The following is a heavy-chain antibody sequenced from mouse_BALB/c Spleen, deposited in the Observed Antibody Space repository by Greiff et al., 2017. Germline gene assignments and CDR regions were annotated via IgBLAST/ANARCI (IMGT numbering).Heavy chain of an antibody. CDR3: ARHGSSYYFDY. Sequence: VKVVESGGGLVQPGGSRKLSCAASGFTFSSFGMHWVRQAPEKGLEWVAYISSGSSTIYYADTVKGRFTISRDNPKNTLFLQMTSLRSEDTAMYYCARHGSSYYFDYWGQGTTLTVSS. J-gene: IGHJ2*01. CDR2: ISSGSSTI. D-gene: IGHD1-1*01. V-gene: IGHV5-17*02. CDR1: GFTFSSFG.